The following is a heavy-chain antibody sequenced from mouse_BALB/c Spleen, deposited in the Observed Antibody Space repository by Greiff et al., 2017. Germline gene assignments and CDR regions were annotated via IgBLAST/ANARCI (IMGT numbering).Heavy chain of an antibody. Sequence: EVQGVESGGGLVQPGGSLKLSCAASGFTFSSYTMSWVRQTPEKRLEWVAYISNGGGSTYYPDTVKGRFTISRDNAKNTLYLQMSSLKSEDTAMYYCARHHIRGAMDYWGQGTSVTVSS. CDR3: ARHHIRGAMDY. D-gene: IGHD1-1*01. J-gene: IGHJ4*01. V-gene: IGHV5-12-2*01. CDR2: ISNGGGST. CDR1: GFTFSSYT.